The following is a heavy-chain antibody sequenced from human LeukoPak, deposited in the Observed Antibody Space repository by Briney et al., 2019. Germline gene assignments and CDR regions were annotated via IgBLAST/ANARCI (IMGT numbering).Heavy chain of an antibody. CDR1: GGSISSGGYS. CDR2: IYHSGST. V-gene: IGHV4-30-2*02. CDR3: ARSTWLLDK. J-gene: IGHJ4*02. Sequence: SETLSLTCAVSGGSISSGGYSWSWIRQPPGKGLEWIGYIYHSGSTYYNPSLKSRVTISVDRSKNQFSLKLSSVTAADTAVYYCARSTWLLDKWGQGTLVTVSS. D-gene: IGHD3-22*01.